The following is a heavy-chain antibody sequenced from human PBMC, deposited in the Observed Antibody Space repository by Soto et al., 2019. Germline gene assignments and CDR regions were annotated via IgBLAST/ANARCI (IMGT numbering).Heavy chain of an antibody. V-gene: IGHV4-59*01. J-gene: IGHJ4*02. D-gene: IGHD3-10*01. CDR2: IYYSGST. Sequence: QVQLQESGPGLVKPSETLSLTCTVSGGSISSYYWSWIRQPPGKGLEWIGYIYYSGSTNYNPSLKSRVPISVDTSKNQFSLKLSSVTAADTAVYYCARVLWFGEPYFDYWGQGTLVTVSS. CDR1: GGSISSYY. CDR3: ARVLWFGEPYFDY.